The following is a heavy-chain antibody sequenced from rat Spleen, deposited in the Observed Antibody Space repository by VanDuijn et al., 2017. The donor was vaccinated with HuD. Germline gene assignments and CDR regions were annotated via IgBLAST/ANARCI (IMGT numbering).Heavy chain of an antibody. D-gene: IGHD2-1*01. J-gene: IGHJ3*01. V-gene: IGHV5S14*01. Sequence: EVQLVESDGGLVQPGRSLKLSCAASGFTFSDYYMAWVRQTPTKGLEWVASISTGGGNTYYRDSVKGRFTISRDNAKNTQYLQMDSLRSEDTATYYCARHQDTFNWFAYWGQGTLVTVSS. CDR3: ARHQDTFNWFAY. CDR1: GFTFSDYY. CDR2: ISTGGGNT.